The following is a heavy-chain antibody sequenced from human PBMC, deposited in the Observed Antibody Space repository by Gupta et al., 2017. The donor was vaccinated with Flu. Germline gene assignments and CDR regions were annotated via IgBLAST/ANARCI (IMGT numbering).Heavy chain of an antibody. CDR2: IKPNFGDT. Sequence: QVQLVQSGAEVKKPGASVKVSCKSSGYTFTDYYIHWVRQAPGQGLEWMGWIKPNFGDTKYARKFQGRVTMTRDRSISTAYMELRSLRSDDTAVYYCGRVPGKQLWANWGGDFDYWGQGTLVTVSS. CDR3: GRVPGKQLWANWGGDFDY. J-gene: IGHJ4*02. D-gene: IGHD5-18*01. CDR1: GYTFTDYY. V-gene: IGHV1-2*02.